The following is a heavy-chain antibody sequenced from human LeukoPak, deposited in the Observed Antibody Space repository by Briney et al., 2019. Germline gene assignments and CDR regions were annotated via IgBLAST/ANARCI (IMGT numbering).Heavy chain of an antibody. V-gene: IGHV3-7*01. Sequence: PGGSLRLSCAASGFSLSAYWMTWVRQAPGKGLEWVANINRDGSQKNHVDSVKGRFTISRDNAENSLFLQMDSLRAEDTAVYYCAKDWETGNYYMDVWGKGTTVTVSS. CDR3: AKDWETGNYYMDV. D-gene: IGHD1-26*01. CDR2: INRDGSQK. J-gene: IGHJ6*03. CDR1: GFSLSAYW.